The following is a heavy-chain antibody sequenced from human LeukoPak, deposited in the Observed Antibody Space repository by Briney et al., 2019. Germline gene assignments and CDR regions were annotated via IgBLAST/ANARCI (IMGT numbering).Heavy chain of an antibody. D-gene: IGHD5-24*01. CDR1: GGSISSYY. CDR3: ARENKGQREAFHI. J-gene: IGHJ3*02. Sequence: SETLSLTCTVSGGSISSYYWSWIRQPPGKGLEWIGYIYCSGSTNYNPSLKSRVTISVDTSKNQFSLKLSSVTAADTAVYYWARENKGQREAFHIWGQGTMVTVSS. CDR2: IYCSGST. V-gene: IGHV4-59*01.